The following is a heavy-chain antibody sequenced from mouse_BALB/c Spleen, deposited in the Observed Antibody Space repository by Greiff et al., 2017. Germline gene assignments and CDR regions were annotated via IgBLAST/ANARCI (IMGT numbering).Heavy chain of an antibody. Sequence: EVQLQQSGPDLVKPGASVKISCKASGYSFTGYYMHWVKQSHGKSLEWIGRVNPKNGGTSYNQKVKGQTILTVDKSYSTAYMELRSLTSEDSAVYYCARERDDYERVFDYWGQGTTLTVAS. CDR3: ARERDDYERVFDY. CDR1: GYSFTGYY. V-gene: IGHV1-26*01. D-gene: IGHD2-4*01. CDR2: VNPKNGGT. J-gene: IGHJ2*01.